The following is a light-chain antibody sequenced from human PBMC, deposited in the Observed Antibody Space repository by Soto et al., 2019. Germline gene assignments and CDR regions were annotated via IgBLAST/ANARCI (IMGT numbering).Light chain of an antibody. V-gene: IGKV3-15*01. CDR1: QSVSSN. CDR3: QQYNKWFT. CDR2: GAS. J-gene: IGKJ2*01. Sequence: EIVMTQSPATLSVSPGDRASLSCRASQSVSSNLAWYQQKPGQAPRLLIYGASTRATGIPARFSGSGSGTEFTLTISSLQSEDVAVYYCQQYNKWFTFGQGTKLDIK.